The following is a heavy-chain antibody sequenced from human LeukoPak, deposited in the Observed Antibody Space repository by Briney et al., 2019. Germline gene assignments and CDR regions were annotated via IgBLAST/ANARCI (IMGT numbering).Heavy chain of an antibody. D-gene: IGHD5-12*01. CDR3: ARSCRILDIVATIRARLGGNGFDI. V-gene: IGHV4-39*07. Sequence: SETLSLTCTVSGGSISSSSYYWGWLRQPPGKGLEWIGSIYHSGSTYYNPSLKSRVTIAVETSKNQFSLKPSSVTAADKAVYCCARSCRILDIVATIRARLGGNGFDIWGQGTMVTVSS. CDR2: IYHSGST. CDR1: GGSISSSSYY. J-gene: IGHJ3*02.